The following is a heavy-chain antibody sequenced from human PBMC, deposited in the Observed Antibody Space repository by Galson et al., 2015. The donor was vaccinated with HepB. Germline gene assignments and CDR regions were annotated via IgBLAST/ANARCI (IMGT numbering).Heavy chain of an antibody. D-gene: IGHD1-26*01. CDR1: GGTFSSYA. CDR3: ARDLGRSGWFDP. V-gene: IGHV1-69*13. J-gene: IGHJ5*02. CDR2: IIPIFGTA. Sequence: SVKVSCKASGGTFSSYAISWVRQAPGQGLEWMGGIIPIFGTANYAQKFQGRVTITADESTSTAYMELSSLRSEDTAVYYCARDLGRSGWFDPWGQGTLVTVSS.